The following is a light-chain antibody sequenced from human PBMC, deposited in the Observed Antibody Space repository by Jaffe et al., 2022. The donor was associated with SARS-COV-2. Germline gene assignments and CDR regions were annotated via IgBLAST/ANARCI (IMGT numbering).Light chain of an antibody. Sequence: VMTQSPATLSVSPGERATLSCRASQSVSSNLAWYQQKPGQAPRLLIYGASTRATGIPARFSGSGSGTEFTLTIRSLQSEDFAVYYCQQYNNWYTFGQGTKLEIK. CDR1: QSVSSN. CDR3: QQYNNWYT. V-gene: IGKV3-15*01. CDR2: GAS. J-gene: IGKJ2*01.